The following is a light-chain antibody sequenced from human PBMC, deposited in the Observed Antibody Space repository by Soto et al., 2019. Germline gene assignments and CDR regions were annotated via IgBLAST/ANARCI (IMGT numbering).Light chain of an antibody. J-gene: IGKJ5*01. V-gene: IGKV1-5*03. Sequence: DIQMTQSPSTLSGSVGDRVTITCRASQTISSWLAWYQQKPGKAPKLLIYKASTLKSGVPSRFSGSGSGTEFTLTISSLQPDDFATYYCQQAHSFPYTFGQGTRLEIK. CDR2: KAS. CDR1: QTISSW. CDR3: QQAHSFPYT.